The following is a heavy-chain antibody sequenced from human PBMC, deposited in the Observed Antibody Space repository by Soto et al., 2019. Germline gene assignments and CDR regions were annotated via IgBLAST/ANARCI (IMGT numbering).Heavy chain of an antibody. J-gene: IGHJ4*02. Sequence: QVQLVQSGAEVKKPGSSVRVSCQSSGGTFRTSSINWVRQAPGQGLEWMGGIIPMFGTTTYAPEFQGRLTITADESTRSASMELSRLRSDDTAFYYCATETLEDTDLGAYCVDYWGQGTLVTVSS. CDR2: IIPMFGTT. D-gene: IGHD1-26*01. CDR3: ATETLEDTDLGAYCVDY. V-gene: IGHV1-69*01. CDR1: GGTFRTSS.